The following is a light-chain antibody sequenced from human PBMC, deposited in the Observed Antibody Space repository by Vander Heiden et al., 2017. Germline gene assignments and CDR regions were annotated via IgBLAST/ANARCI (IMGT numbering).Light chain of an antibody. CDR3: RQDNSYFRT. CDR1: QSISSW. CDR2: KAS. Sequence: DIQMTQSPSTLSASIGDRVTISCRASQSISSWVAWYQQKPGKAPKLLIYKASSLESGVPSRFSGGGSGTEFTLTISSLQPDDFATYYCRQDNSYFRTFGQGTKLEIK. V-gene: IGKV1-5*03. J-gene: IGKJ2*01.